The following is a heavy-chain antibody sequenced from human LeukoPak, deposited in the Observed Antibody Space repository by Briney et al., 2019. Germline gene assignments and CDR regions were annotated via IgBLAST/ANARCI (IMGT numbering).Heavy chain of an antibody. CDR2: LYYSGSN. CDR1: GASINTYY. Sequence: SETLSLTCTVSGASINTYYWSWIRQPPGKGLQWIAYLYYSGSNNFNPSLRSRLTISVDTSKNQFSLKLNSVAAADTALYYCARSGSKPRGGAFDLWGQGTMVTVSS. D-gene: IGHD3-10*01. V-gene: IGHV4-59*08. J-gene: IGHJ3*01. CDR3: ARSGSKPRGGAFDL.